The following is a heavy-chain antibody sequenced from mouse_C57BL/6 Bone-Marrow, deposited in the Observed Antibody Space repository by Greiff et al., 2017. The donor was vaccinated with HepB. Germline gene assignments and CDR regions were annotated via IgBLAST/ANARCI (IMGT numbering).Heavy chain of an antibody. CDR1: GYTFTSYW. CDR2: IDPSDSYT. CDR3: ARPIYYGNDYAMDY. J-gene: IGHJ4*01. V-gene: IGHV1-69*01. Sequence: QVQLKQPGAELVMPGASVKLSCKASGYTFTSYWMHWVKQRPGQGLEWIGEIDPSDSYTNYNQKFKGKSTLTVDKSSSTAYMQLSSLTSEDSAVYYCARPIYYGNDYAMDYWGQGTSVTVSS. D-gene: IGHD2-1*01.